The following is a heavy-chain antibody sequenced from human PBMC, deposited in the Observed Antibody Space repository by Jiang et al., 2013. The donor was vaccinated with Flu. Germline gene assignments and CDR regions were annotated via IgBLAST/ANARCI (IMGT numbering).Heavy chain of an antibody. Sequence: GFTFNTYAMSWVRRAPGERLEWVSTLSGSGGHTFYADSVKGRFSISRDNSKNILYLQMSSLRVDDTAVYYCAKDSTPYGWGINKDAFDIWGQGTMVTVSS. D-gene: IGHD3-10*01. CDR3: AKDSTPYGWGINKDAFDI. V-gene: IGHV3-23*01. CDR1: GFTFNTYA. CDR2: LSGSGGHT. J-gene: IGHJ3*02.